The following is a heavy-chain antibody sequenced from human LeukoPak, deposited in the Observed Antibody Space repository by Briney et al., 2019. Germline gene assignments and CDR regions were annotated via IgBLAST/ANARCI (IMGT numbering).Heavy chain of an antibody. J-gene: IGHJ4*02. V-gene: IGHV3-53*01. CDR3: ARGDDSGYYDYFDY. CDR1: GFTVDSNY. D-gene: IGHD3-22*01. Sequence: GGSLRLSCAASGFTVDSNYLSWVRQAPGKGLEWVSTIYTGGNTYYAASVKGRFTISRDYSKNTVFLHMNSLRAEDTAMYYCARGDDSGYYDYFDYWGQGALVTVSS. CDR2: IYTGGNT.